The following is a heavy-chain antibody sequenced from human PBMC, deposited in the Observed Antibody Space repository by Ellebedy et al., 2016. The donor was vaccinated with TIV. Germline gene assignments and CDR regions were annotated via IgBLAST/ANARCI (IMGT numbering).Heavy chain of an antibody. J-gene: IGHJ5*02. CDR1: GYSFTSYW. Sequence: GESLKISCKGSGYSFTSYWIGWVRQMPGKGLEWMGIIYPVDSDTRYSPSFQGQVTISADKSISTAYLQWSSLKASDTAMYYCAREGGRGELLYNWFDPWGQGTLVTVSS. CDR3: AREGGRGELLYNWFDP. D-gene: IGHD1-26*01. V-gene: IGHV5-51*01. CDR2: IYPVDSDT.